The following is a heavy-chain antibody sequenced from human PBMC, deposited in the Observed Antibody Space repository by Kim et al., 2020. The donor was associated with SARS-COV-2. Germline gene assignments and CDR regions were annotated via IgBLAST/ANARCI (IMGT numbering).Heavy chain of an antibody. Sequence: ASVKVSCKTSGYGFTNNYLHWVRLAPGQGLEWMGMIYPNGGATTYAQKFQGRVTMTKDTSTSTAYMELSSLTSDDTAMYHCARDLEGFDYWGQGALVTVSS. CDR2: IYPNGGAT. D-gene: IGHD1-1*01. CDR1: GYGFTNNY. V-gene: IGHV1-46*01. J-gene: IGHJ4*02. CDR3: ARDLEGFDY.